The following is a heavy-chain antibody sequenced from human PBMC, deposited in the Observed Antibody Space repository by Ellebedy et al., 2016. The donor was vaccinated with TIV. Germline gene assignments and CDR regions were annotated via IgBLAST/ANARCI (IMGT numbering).Heavy chain of an antibody. J-gene: IGHJ6*02. CDR2: IIPIFGTA. CDR1: GGTFSSYA. Sequence: SVKVSXXASGGTFSSYAISWVRQAPGQGLEWMGGIIPIFGTANYAQKFQGRVTITADKSTSTAYMELSSLRSEDTAVYYCARTRRNGHYYYGMDVWGQGTTVTVSS. V-gene: IGHV1-69*06. D-gene: IGHD1-1*01. CDR3: ARTRRNGHYYYGMDV.